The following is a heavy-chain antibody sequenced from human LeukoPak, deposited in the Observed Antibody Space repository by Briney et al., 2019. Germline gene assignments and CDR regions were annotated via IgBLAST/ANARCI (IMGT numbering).Heavy chain of an antibody. Sequence: PGGSLRLSCAASGFTFSDYYMSWIRQAPGKGLEWVSYISSSGSTIYYAGSVKGRFTISRDNFKNTLYLQMNSLRAEDTAVYYCAKDRSDIYLDTLWWGQGTLVTVSS. J-gene: IGHJ4*02. CDR1: GFTFSDYY. CDR3: AKDRSDIYLDTLW. V-gene: IGHV3-11*04. CDR2: ISSSGSTI. D-gene: IGHD3-9*01.